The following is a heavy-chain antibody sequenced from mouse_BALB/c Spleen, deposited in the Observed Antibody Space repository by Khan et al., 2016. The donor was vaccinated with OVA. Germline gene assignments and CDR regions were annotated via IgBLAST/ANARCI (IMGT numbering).Heavy chain of an antibody. CDR3: TREGGEGSSFAY. V-gene: IGHV1-69*02. CDR1: GYTFTNYW. Sequence: QVQLQQSGIELVRPGASVKLSCKASGYTFTNYWINWVKQRPGQGLEWIGNIYPSDSYTNYNQRFKDKATLTVDKSSSTAYLLLSSPTSEDSAVYDGTREGGEGSSFAYWGQGTLVTVSA. J-gene: IGHJ3*01. CDR2: IYPSDSYT.